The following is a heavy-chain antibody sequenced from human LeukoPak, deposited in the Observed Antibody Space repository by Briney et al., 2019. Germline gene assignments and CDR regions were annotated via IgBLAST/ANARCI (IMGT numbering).Heavy chain of an antibody. CDR2: INHSGST. Sequence: PSETLSLTCAVYGGSFSGYYWSWIRQPPGKGLEWIGEINHSGSTNYNPSLKSRVTISVDTSKNQFSLKLSSVTAADTAVYYCATSHSSGYYRARVRYYFDYWGQGTLVNVSS. CDR3: ATSHSSGYYRARVRYYFDY. D-gene: IGHD3-22*01. J-gene: IGHJ4*02. V-gene: IGHV4-34*01. CDR1: GGSFSGYY.